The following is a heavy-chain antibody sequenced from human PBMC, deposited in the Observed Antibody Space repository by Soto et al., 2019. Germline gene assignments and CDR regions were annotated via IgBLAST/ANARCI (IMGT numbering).Heavy chain of an antibody. CDR3: AKGASTTVFAFNDY. CDR1: GFTFDDYA. V-gene: IGHV3-9*01. Sequence: GGSVRLSCAASGFTFDDYAMQWFRQVPGKGLEWVSSISWNSGNLGYADSVKGRFTISRDNAKNSLYLQMNSLRGEDTALYYCAKGASTTVFAFNDYWGQGPLVTAPQ. CDR2: ISWNSGNL. D-gene: IGHD4-17*01. J-gene: IGHJ4*02.